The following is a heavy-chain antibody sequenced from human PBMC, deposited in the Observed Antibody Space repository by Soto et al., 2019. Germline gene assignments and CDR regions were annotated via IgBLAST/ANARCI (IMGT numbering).Heavy chain of an antibody. CDR1: GGSISSYY. CDR3: ARHGPIWGSYRSSAFDY. CDR2: IYYSGST. Sequence: QVQLQESGPGLVKPSETLSLTCTVSGGSISSYYWSWIRQPPGKGLEWIGYIYYSGSTNYNPSLKSRVTISVDTSKNQFSLKLSSVTAADTAVYYCARHGPIWGSYRSSAFDYWGQGTLVTVSS. V-gene: IGHV4-59*08. D-gene: IGHD3-16*02. J-gene: IGHJ4*02.